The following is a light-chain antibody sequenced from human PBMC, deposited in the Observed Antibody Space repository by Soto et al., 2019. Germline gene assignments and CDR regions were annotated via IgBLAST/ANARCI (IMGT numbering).Light chain of an antibody. V-gene: IGLV2-14*01. CDR2: EVD. Sequence: QSALTQPASVSGSPGQSITISCTGTSSDVGFYNYVSWYQQQHPGKAPKLMIYEVDNRPSGVSIRFSGSKSGNTASLTISGLQAADEADYYCSSYAQGSNYVFGTGTKVTVL. J-gene: IGLJ1*01. CDR1: SSDVGFYNY. CDR3: SSYAQGSNYV.